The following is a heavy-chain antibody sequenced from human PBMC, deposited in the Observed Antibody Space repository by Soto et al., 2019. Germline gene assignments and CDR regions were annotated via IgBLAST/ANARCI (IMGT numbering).Heavy chain of an antibody. J-gene: IGHJ6*02. D-gene: IGHD2-15*01. CDR3: VKDSDSNSWSSREA. V-gene: IGHV1-18*01. CDR1: GYTFTRNG. Sequence: QVPLVQSGAEVKKPGASVNVSCKTSGYTFTRNGISWVRPAPGQGLECMGWISPKSGNIKYAQKFQGRVIMTADTATRTAYMEPSSLRPEDSAIYYCVKDSDSNSWSSREAWGPGTTVTVSS. CDR2: ISPKSGNI.